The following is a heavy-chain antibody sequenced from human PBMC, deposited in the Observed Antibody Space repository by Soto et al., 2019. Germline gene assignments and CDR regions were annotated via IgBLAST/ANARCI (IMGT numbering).Heavy chain of an antibody. Sequence: ASVKVSCKASGYTFTYRYLHWVRQAPGQALEWMGWITPFNGNTNYAQKFQDRVTITRDRSMSTAYMELSSLRSEDTAMYYCARSPEYDSDAFDIWGQGTMVTVSS. D-gene: IGHD3-3*01. J-gene: IGHJ3*02. V-gene: IGHV1-45*02. CDR2: ITPFNGNT. CDR1: GYTFTYRY. CDR3: ARSPEYDSDAFDI.